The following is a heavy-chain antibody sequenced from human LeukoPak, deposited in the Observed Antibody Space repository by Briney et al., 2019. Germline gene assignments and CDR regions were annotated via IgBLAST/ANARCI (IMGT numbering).Heavy chain of an antibody. CDR1: GGSISSYY. CDR2: IYYSGST. CDR3: ASSNYDFWSGYPWLYYFDY. V-gene: IGHV4-59*08. Sequence: PSETLSLTCTVSGGSISSYYWSWIRQPPGKGLEWIGYIYYSGSTNYNPSLKSRVTISVDTSKNQLSLKLSSVTAADTAVYYCASSNYDFWSGYPWLYYFDYWGQGTLVTVSS. D-gene: IGHD3-3*01. J-gene: IGHJ4*02.